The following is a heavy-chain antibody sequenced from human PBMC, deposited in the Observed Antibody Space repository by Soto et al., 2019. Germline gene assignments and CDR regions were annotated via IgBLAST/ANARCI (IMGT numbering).Heavy chain of an antibody. D-gene: IGHD1-26*01. CDR3: YSDVVFACGTHYGTLT. CDR1: GLTFGSAW. CDR2: IRSKIDGGTA. V-gene: IGHV3-15*07. J-gene: IGHJ5*02. Sequence: DVQLVESGGGLVEPGGSLRLSCAASGLTFGSAWMSWVRQAPGKGLEWVGRIRSKIDGGTADYAAPVKGRFTISRDDSKSTLYLQMNSPKIEVTGIYYCYSDVVFACGTHYGTLTWGQGTLVNVPA.